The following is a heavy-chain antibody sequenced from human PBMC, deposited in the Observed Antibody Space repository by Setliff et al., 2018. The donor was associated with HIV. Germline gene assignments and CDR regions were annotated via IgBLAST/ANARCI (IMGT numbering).Heavy chain of an antibody. Sequence: LSLSCAASGFPVSNNYVSWVRQAPGKGLEWVSIMYADAKTYYADSVKGRFIISRDNSRNTPYLQMNRLRPEDTALYYCATVGFSRTYYATPYFYGLDVWGPGTTVTVSS. J-gene: IGHJ6*02. CDR2: MYADAKT. D-gene: IGHD1-26*01. V-gene: IGHV3-66*01. CDR3: ATVGFSRTYYATPYFYGLDV. CDR1: GFPVSNNY.